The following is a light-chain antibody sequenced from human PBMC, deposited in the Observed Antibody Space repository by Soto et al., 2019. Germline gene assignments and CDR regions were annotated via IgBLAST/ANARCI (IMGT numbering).Light chain of an antibody. CDR1: QSVSSSY. CDR2: GAS. Sequence: EIVLTQSPGTLSLSPGERATLSCRASQSVSSSYLAWYQQKPGQAPRLLIYGASSRATGIPDRFSGSGSGTDFPLTISRLEPEDFAVYYCQQYGSSPWRFGHGTKVEIK. J-gene: IGKJ1*01. V-gene: IGKV3-20*01. CDR3: QQYGSSPWR.